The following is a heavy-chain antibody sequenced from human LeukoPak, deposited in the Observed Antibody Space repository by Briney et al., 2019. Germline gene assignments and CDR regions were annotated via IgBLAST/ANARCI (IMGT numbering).Heavy chain of an antibody. CDR1: GFSFSTYS. V-gene: IGHV3-48*01. D-gene: IGHD1-26*01. CDR3: ARVQAGKWDFDY. J-gene: IGHJ4*02. CDR2: IRSDSSII. Sequence: PGGSLRLSCAASGFSFSTYSMNWVRQAPGQGLEWVSYIRSDSSIIYYADSVQGRFTISRDNGKNSLYLQMNGLRAEDTAVYFCARVQAGKWDFDYWGQGTLVTVSS.